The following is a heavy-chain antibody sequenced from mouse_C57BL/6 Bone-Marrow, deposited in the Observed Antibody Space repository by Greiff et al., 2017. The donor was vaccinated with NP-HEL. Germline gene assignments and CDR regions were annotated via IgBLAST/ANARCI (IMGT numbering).Heavy chain of an antibody. CDR1: GFTFSDYY. CDR3: ARRWLPLAMDY. V-gene: IGHV5-12*01. D-gene: IGHD2-3*01. J-gene: IGHJ4*01. CDR2: ISNGGGST. Sequence: EVHLVESGGGLVQPGGSLKLSCAASGFTFSDYYMYWVRQTPEKRLEWVAYISNGGGSTYYPDTVKGRFTISRDNAKNTLYLQMSRLKSEDTAMYYCARRWLPLAMDYWGQGTSVTVSS.